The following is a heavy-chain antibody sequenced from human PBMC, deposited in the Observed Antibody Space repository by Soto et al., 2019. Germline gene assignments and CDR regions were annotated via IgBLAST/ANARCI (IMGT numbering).Heavy chain of an antibody. CDR1: GFTFTNYS. J-gene: IGHJ5*01. CDR2: LLRSGSTT. Sequence: PGGSLRLSGAASGFTFTNYSMTWARQAPGKGLEWVPSLLRSGSTTYYADSVKGRFTISSDISANSLYLQMDSLRAEDTDVYYCAKDAVSGDGIWLLDSSGQGTVLTFSS. V-gene: IGHV3-23*01. CDR3: AKDAVSGDGIWLLDS. D-gene: IGHD4-17*01.